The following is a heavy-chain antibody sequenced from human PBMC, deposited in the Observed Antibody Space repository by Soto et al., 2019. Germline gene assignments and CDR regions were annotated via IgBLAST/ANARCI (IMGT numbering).Heavy chain of an antibody. J-gene: IGHJ4*02. CDR3: ARTTYYCFWRIHY. CDR2: IRYSGST. CDR1: GGSISSGDYY. Sequence: PSETLSLTCTVSGGSISSGDYYWTWIRQPPGKGLEWIGYIRYSGSTYYTPSLKSRVTLSVDMSRNQFSLHLRSVTAADSAVYYCARTTYYCFWRIHYWGQGAQVTVSS. V-gene: IGHV4-30-4*01. D-gene: IGHD3-3*01.